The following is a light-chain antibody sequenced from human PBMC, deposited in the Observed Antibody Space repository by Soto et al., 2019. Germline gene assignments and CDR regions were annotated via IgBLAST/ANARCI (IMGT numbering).Light chain of an antibody. CDR3: QQYGHSLWT. CDR1: QSVSSGH. Sequence: DIVLTQSPGTLSLSPGERASLSCRASQSVSSGHLAWYQQKPGQAPRLLIYGASSRATGIPDRFSGSGSGTDFTLTISRXEPEDYAVYYCQQYGHSLWTFGQGTKVDIK. CDR2: GAS. J-gene: IGKJ1*01. V-gene: IGKV3-20*01.